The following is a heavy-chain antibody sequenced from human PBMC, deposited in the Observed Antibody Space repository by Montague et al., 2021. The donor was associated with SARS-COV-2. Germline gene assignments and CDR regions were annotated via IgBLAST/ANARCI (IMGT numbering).Heavy chain of an antibody. D-gene: IGHD6-13*01. J-gene: IGHJ5*02. CDR1: GGSISSSSYY. V-gene: IGHV4-39*01. CDR2: IYYSGST. CDR3: FLYSSSSRWFDP. Sequence: SETLSLTCTVSGGSISSSSYYWGWIRQPPGKGLEWIGSIYYSGSTYYNSSLKSRVTISVDTSKNQFSLKLSSVTAADTAVYYCFLYSSSSRWFDPWGQGTLVTVSS.